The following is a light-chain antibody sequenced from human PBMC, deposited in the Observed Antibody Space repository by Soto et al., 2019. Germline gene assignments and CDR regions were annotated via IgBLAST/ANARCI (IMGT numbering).Light chain of an antibody. Sequence: EIVMTQSPATLSVSPGERATLACRASPSVGSNLAWYQQKPGQAPRLLIYGASTRATGITARFSGSGSGTEFTLTISSLQSEDFAIYFCQQYKNWPPYRTFGQGTKVESK. CDR2: GAS. J-gene: IGKJ1*01. CDR1: PSVGSN. V-gene: IGKV3-15*01. CDR3: QQYKNWPPYRT.